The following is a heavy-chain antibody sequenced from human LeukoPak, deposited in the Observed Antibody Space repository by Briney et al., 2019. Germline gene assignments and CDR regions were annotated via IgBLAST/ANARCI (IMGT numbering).Heavy chain of an antibody. V-gene: IGHV3-74*01. D-gene: IGHD5-18*01. CDR2: IKGDGSST. J-gene: IGHJ4*02. Sequence: GGSLRLSCAASGFTFSSYWMHWVRHTPGKGLVWVSRIKGDGSSTSYADSVKGRFTISRDNAKNTLYLQMNSLRAEDTAVYYCARDGYSFGHDFDYWGQGTLVTVSS. CDR1: GFTFSSYW. CDR3: ARDGYSFGHDFDY.